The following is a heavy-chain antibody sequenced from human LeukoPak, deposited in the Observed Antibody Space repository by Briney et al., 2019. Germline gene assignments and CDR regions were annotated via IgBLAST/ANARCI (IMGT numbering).Heavy chain of an antibody. D-gene: IGHD6-6*01. Sequence: SQTLSLTCAISGDSIFTNNVAWNWIRQSPSRGLERLGRTYYRSKWSFDYAVSVKSRITINADTSKNQFSLRLSSVTPEDTAVYYCARGKYTSFDNWGQGTLVTVSS. J-gene: IGHJ4*02. CDR1: GDSIFTNNVA. CDR2: TYYRSKWSF. CDR3: ARGKYTSFDN. V-gene: IGHV6-1*01.